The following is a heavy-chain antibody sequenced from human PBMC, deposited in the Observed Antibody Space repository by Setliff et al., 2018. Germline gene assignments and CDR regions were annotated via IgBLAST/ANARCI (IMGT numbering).Heavy chain of an antibody. V-gene: IGHV7-4-1*02. D-gene: IGHD3-3*01. CDR1: GYNLTSYA. J-gene: IGHJ4*02. CDR2: INTKTGNP. Sequence: ASVKVSCKASGYNLTSYAMNWVRQAPGQGLEWMGWINTKTGNPTYAQGFTGRFVFSLDTSVSTAYLQISSLKAEDTAVYYCASARPHFGVVIRSPPDYWGQGTLVTVSS. CDR3: ASARPHFGVVIRSPPDY.